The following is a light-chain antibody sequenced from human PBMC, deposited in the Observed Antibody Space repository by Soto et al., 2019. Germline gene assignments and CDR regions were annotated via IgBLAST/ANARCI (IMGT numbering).Light chain of an antibody. Sequence: DIQMTQSPSTLSASVEDRVTISCRASQSIGSWLAWYQQKPGKAPKLLIYKSSSLESGVPLRFSGSGSGTEFTLTISSLQPDDFATYYCQQYNTYWTFGQGTKVEIK. CDR1: QSIGSW. J-gene: IGKJ1*01. V-gene: IGKV1-5*03. CDR3: QQYNTYWT. CDR2: KSS.